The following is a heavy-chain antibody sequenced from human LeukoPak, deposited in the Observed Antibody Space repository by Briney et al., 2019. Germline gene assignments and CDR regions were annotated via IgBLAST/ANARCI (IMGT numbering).Heavy chain of an antibody. V-gene: IGHV3-74*01. J-gene: IGHJ4*02. CDR2: ITNDGSST. D-gene: IGHD3-22*01. CDR3: AKAHIDGDGYYYFDY. Sequence: GGSLRLSCAASGLTFSSHWMHWVRQAPGKGLVWVSRITNDGSSTTYADSVKGRFTISRDNAKNMLYLQVNSLRAEDTAVYYCAKAHIDGDGYYYFDYWGQGTLVSVSS. CDR1: GLTFSSHW.